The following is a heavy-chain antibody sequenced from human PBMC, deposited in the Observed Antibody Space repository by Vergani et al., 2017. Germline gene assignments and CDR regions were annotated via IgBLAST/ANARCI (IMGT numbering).Heavy chain of an antibody. CDR2: IRSKAYGGTT. D-gene: IGHD4-11*01. CDR3: TRDPYSGYFDY. Sequence: EVQLVESGGGLVQPGRSLRLSCTASGFTFGDYAMSWVRQAPGKGLEWVGSIRSKAYGGTTEYAASVKGRFTISRDDSKSIAYLQMNSLKTEDTAVYYCTRDPYSGYFDYWGQGTLVTVSS. V-gene: IGHV3-49*04. CDR1: GFTFGDYA. J-gene: IGHJ4*02.